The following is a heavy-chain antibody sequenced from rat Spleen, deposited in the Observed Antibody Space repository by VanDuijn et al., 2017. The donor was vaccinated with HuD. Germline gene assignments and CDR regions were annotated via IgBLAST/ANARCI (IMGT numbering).Heavy chain of an antibody. V-gene: IGHV5-27*01. D-gene: IGHD1-3*01. Sequence: EVQLVESGGGLVQPGGSLKLSCAASGFTFSNYDMAWVRQAPTKGLEWVAFISPSGGSTYYRDSVKGRFTVSRDNAKSSLYLQMNSLRSEDTATYYCTRDLLNYGNYVFAYWGQGTLVTVSS. CDR3: TRDLLNYGNYVFAY. J-gene: IGHJ3*01. CDR1: GFTFSNYD. CDR2: ISPSGGST.